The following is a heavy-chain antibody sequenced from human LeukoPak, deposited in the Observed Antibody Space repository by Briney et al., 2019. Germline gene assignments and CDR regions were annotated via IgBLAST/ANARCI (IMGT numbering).Heavy chain of an antibody. CDR1: GGSMDKYY. D-gene: IGHD4-17*01. Sequence: PSETLSLTCSVSGGSMDKYYWNWIRQPPGKGLEWIGHIYYSGSTNYNPSLESRVTISIDTSENQFSLRLTSVTAADTAVYYCARDYGDYDRYWYFDLWGRGTLVTVSS. CDR2: IYYSGST. CDR3: ARDYGDYDRYWYFDL. V-gene: IGHV4-59*01. J-gene: IGHJ2*01.